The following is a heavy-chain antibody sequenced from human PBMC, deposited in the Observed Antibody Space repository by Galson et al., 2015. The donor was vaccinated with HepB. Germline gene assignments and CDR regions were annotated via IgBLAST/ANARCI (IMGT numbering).Heavy chain of an antibody. CDR3: AKGVTRDVVPAAAFDY. J-gene: IGHJ4*02. V-gene: IGHV3-23*01. CDR1: GFTFSSYA. CDR2: ISGSGGST. D-gene: IGHD2-2*01. Sequence: SLRLSCAASGFTFSSYAMSWVRQAPGKGLEWVSAISGSGGSTYYADSVKGRFTISRDNSKNTLYLQMNSLRAEDTAVYYCAKGVTRDVVPAAAFDYWGQGTLVTVSS.